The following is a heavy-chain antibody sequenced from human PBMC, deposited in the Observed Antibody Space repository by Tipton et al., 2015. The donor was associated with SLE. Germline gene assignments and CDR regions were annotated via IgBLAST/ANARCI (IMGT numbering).Heavy chain of an antibody. CDR1: GYTFTTYG. V-gene: IGHV1-18*01. J-gene: IGHJ4*02. CDR3: ARVRVDPAMGVFDF. Sequence: SGAEVKKPGASVRVSCKASGYTFTTYGISWVRQAPGQGLEWMGWISTYNGNTNYAQKLQGRVTMTSDTSTSTAYMELRSLRSDDTALYYCARVRVDPAMGVFDFWGQRALVTVSS. CDR2: ISTYNGNT. D-gene: IGHD5-18*01.